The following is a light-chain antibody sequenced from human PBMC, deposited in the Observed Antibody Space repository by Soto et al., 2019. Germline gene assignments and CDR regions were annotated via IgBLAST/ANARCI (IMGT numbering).Light chain of an antibody. CDR1: QSVSSN. J-gene: IGKJ1*01. CDR2: GAS. V-gene: IGKV3-15*01. Sequence: EIVMTKSPATLSVSPGERATLSCRASQSVSSNLAWYQQKPGQAPRLLIYGASTRATGIPARFSGSGSGTEFTLTISSLQSEDFAVYYCQQYNNWRRTFGQGTKVDIK. CDR3: QQYNNWRRT.